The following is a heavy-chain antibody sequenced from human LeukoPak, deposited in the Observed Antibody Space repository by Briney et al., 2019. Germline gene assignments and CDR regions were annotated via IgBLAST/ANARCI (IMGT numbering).Heavy chain of an antibody. D-gene: IGHD3-22*01. J-gene: IGHJ4*02. CDR2: IYYSGST. CDR3: ARASSSGYPFDY. Sequence: SETLSLTCTVSGGSISSYYWSWIRQPPGKGLEWIGYIYYSGSTNYNPSLKSRVTISVDTSKNQFSLKLSSVTAADTAVYYCARASSSGYPFDYWGQGTLVTVSS. V-gene: IGHV4-59*01. CDR1: GGSISSYY.